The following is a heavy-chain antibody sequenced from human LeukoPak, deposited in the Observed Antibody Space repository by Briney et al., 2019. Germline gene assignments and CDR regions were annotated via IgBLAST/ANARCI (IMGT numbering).Heavy chain of an antibody. D-gene: IGHD1-26*01. Sequence: GGSLRLSCAASGFTFSSYAMSWVRQAPGKGLEWVSAISGSGGSTYYAGSVKGRFTISRDNSKNTLYLQMNSLRAEDTAVYYCAKGCGSYYGGSGNYFDYWGQGTLVTVSS. V-gene: IGHV3-23*01. CDR3: AKGCGSYYGGSGNYFDY. CDR1: GFTFSSYA. CDR2: ISGSGGST. J-gene: IGHJ4*02.